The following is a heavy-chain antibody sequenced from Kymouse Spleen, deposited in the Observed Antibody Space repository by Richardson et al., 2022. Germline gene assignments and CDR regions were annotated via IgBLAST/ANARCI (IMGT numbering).Heavy chain of an antibody. J-gene: IGHJ5*02. CDR1: GGSFSGYY. CDR3: ARGYNWNYGWFDP. D-gene: IGHD1-7*01. CDR2: INHSGST. V-gene: IGHV4-34*01. Sequence: QVQLQQWGAGLLKPSETLSLTCAVYGGSFSGYYWSWIRQPPGKGLEWIGEINHSGSTNYNPSLKSRVTISVDTSKNQFSLKLSSVTAADTAVYYCARGYNWNYGWFDPWGQGTLVTVSS.